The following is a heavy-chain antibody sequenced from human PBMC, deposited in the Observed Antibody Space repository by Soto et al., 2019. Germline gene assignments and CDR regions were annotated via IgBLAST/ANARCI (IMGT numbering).Heavy chain of an antibody. CDR1: GGSISSYY. D-gene: IGHD3-10*01. Sequence: SETLSLTCTVSGGSISSYYGSWIRQPPGKGLEWIGYIYYSGSTSYNPSLKSRVTISVDTSKNQFSLKLSSVTAADTAVYYCARVRQWFGDPWGQGTLVTVSS. V-gene: IGHV4-59*01. CDR2: IYYSGST. J-gene: IGHJ5*02. CDR3: ARVRQWFGDP.